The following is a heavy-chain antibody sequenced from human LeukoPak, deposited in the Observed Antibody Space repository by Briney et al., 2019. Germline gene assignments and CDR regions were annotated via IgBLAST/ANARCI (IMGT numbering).Heavy chain of an antibody. CDR1: GYTFTGYF. Sequence: GASVTVSCKASGYTFTGYFLHRVRRAPGQGFEWMGWINPNSGDTSYTQTFQGRVTMTRDTSISTAYMELSSLRSDDTAVYYCARAQSLTAPAGTFANSWGQGSLVTVSS. CDR2: INPNSGDT. D-gene: IGHD6-13*01. V-gene: IGHV1-2*02. CDR3: ARAQSLTAPAGTFANS. J-gene: IGHJ4*02.